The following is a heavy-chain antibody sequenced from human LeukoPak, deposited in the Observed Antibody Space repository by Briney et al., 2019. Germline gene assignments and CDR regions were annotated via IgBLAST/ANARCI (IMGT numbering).Heavy chain of an antibody. D-gene: IGHD3-10*01. J-gene: IGHJ4*02. CDR2: ILPIFGTT. CDR3: ARDRIWFGELPFDY. CDR1: GGTFKNYA. V-gene: IGHV1-69*13. Sequence: ASVKVSCKASGGTFKNYAISWVRQAPGQGLEWMGGILPIFGTTNYAQKFQARVTITADESTSTAYMELRSLRSDDTAVYYCARDRIWFGELPFDYWGQGTLVTVSS.